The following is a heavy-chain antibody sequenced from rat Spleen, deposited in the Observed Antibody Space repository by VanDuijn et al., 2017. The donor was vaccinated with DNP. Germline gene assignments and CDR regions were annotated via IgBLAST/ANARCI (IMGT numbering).Heavy chain of an antibody. CDR1: GFTFSNYG. CDR3: ARPDY. CDR2: ISFDGTLT. Sequence: EVQLVETGGGLVQPGRSLRLSCAASGFTFSNYGMAWVRQAPTKGLGWVASISFDGTLTYYRDSVKGRFTISRDNAKSTLYLQMDSLRSEDTANYYCARPDYWGQGVMVTVSS. V-gene: IGHV5-29*01. J-gene: IGHJ2*01.